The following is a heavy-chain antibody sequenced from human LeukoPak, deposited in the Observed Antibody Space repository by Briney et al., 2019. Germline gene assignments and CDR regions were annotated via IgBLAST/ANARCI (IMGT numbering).Heavy chain of an antibody. CDR1: GFTFSSYG. D-gene: IGHD5-24*01. Sequence: GGSLRHSCAASGFTFSSYGMHGVRQAPGKGLEWVAVIWYDGSNKYYADSVKGRFTISRDNSKNTLYLQMNSLRAEDTAVYYCASGGYNHWGDYWGQGTLVTVSS. V-gene: IGHV3-33*01. CDR3: ASGGYNHWGDY. J-gene: IGHJ4*02. CDR2: IWYDGSNK.